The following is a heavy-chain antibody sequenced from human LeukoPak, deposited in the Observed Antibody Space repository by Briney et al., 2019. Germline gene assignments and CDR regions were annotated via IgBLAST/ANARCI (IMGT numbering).Heavy chain of an antibody. CDR1: GFTFSSYG. CDR3: ARGAAGGYCRSTNCGHAFDI. CDR2: MSSSSTYI. D-gene: IGHD2-2*01. V-gene: IGHV3-21*01. J-gene: IGHJ3*02. Sequence: GGSLRLSCAVSGFTFSSYGMHGVRQAPGKGLEWVSSMSSSSTYIYYADSVKGRFTIPRHNPKNSLYLQMNSLRAEDTAVYYCARGAAGGYCRSTNCGHAFDIWGQGTMVTVSS.